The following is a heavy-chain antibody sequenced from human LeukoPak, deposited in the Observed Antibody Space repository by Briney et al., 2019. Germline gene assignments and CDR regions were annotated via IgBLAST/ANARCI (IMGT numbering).Heavy chain of an antibody. CDR1: GDSISSSNW. CDR3: ASKRHASASGAFDI. V-gene: IGHV4-4*02. J-gene: IGHJ3*02. D-gene: IGHD3-10*01. Sequence: SETLSLTCAVSGDSISSSNWWCWVRQPPGKGLEWIGEIYHSGSTNYNPSLKSRATTSVDKSKNQSSLKLSSVTAADTAVYYCASKRHASASGAFDIWGQGTMVTFSS. CDR2: IYHSGST.